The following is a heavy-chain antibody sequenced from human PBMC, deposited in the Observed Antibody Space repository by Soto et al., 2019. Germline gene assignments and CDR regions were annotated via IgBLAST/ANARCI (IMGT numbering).Heavy chain of an antibody. CDR3: TTNYYDSSGYDNWFDP. D-gene: IGHD3-22*01. J-gene: IGHJ5*02. Sequence: ASVKVSCKASGYIFTNYYIHWVRQAPGQGLEWMGTINAGGGYTTYAQRFQGRVTMTRDTSTSTVSMELNSLKTEDTAVYYCTTNYYDSSGYDNWFDPWGQGTLVTVSS. CDR1: GYIFTNYY. V-gene: IGHV1-46*03. CDR2: INAGGGYT.